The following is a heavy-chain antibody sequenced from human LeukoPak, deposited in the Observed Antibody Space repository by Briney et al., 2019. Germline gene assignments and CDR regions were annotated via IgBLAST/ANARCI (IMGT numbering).Heavy chain of an antibody. Sequence: ASVKVSCKASGYTFTSYGISWVRQAPGQGLEWMGWISAYNGNTNYAQKLQGRVTMTTDTSTSTAYTELRSLRSDDTAVYYCAVTDYGDYVPLDAFDIWGQGTMVTVSS. J-gene: IGHJ3*02. CDR3: AVTDYGDYVPLDAFDI. CDR1: GYTFTSYG. CDR2: ISAYNGNT. D-gene: IGHD4-17*01. V-gene: IGHV1-18*01.